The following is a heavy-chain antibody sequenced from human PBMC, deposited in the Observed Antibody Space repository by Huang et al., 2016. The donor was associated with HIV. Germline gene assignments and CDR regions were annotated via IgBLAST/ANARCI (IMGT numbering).Heavy chain of an antibody. CDR1: GFSLNTDGVG. J-gene: IGHJ4*02. D-gene: IGHD3-22*01. V-gene: IGHV2-5*02. CDR2: IFWDGDK. Sequence: QITLKESGPTLVKPTQTLTLTCSFSGFSLNTDGVGVGWIRQAPGKAPECLALIFWDGDKRYSPSLKNRVSIYEDTAKNQVVLTMTNVDPVDTATYYCAHGVYNTNEYYCRMRFDSWGQGTLVTVSS. CDR3: AHGVYNTNEYYCRMRFDS.